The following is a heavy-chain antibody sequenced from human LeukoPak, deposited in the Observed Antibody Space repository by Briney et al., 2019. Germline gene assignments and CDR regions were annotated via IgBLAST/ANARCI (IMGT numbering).Heavy chain of an antibody. J-gene: IGHJ4*02. CDR1: GFTFSTHA. V-gene: IGHV3-23*01. CDR2: ITGSGTGT. Sequence: PGGSLRLSCAASGFTFSTHAMIWVRQAPGKGPEWVSCITGSGTGTYYGDSVKGRFTISRENSNDTLYLQMNSLRAEDTAVYYCVKGRDYNDASAYYIGDYWGQGTLVTVSS. D-gene: IGHD3-22*01. CDR3: VKGRDYNDASAYYIGDY.